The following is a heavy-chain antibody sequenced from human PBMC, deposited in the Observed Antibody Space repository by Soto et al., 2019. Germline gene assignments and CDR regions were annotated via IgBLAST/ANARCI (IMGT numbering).Heavy chain of an antibody. CDR1: GYTFTSYG. Sequence: ASVKVSCKASGYTFTSYGISWVRQAPGQGLEWMGWISAYNGNTNYAQKLQGRVAMTTYTSTSTAYMELRSLRSDDTAVYYCARGFSKQNAFDIWGQGTMVTVSS. V-gene: IGHV1-18*04. J-gene: IGHJ3*02. CDR3: ARGFSKQNAFDI. D-gene: IGHD3-3*01. CDR2: ISAYNGNT.